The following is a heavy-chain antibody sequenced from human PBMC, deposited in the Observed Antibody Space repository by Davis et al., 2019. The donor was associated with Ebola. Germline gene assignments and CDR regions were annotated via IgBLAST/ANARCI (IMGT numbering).Heavy chain of an antibody. CDR1: GFTFSNPW. J-gene: IGHJ4*02. CDR3: ARGDRFDY. D-gene: IGHD2-21*02. V-gene: IGHV3-7*01. CDR2: IKGDGSDK. Sequence: GESLKISCTASGFTFSNPWMIWVRQAPGKGLEWVANIKGDGSDKNYADYLKGRFTISRDNAKNSVFLQINSLRVDDTAVYYCARGDRFDYWGQGTLVTVSS.